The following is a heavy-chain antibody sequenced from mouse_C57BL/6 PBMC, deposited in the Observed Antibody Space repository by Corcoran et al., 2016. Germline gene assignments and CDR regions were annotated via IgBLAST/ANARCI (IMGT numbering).Heavy chain of an antibody. D-gene: IGHD2-3*01. Sequence: QLQQSGRELVRPGPSVKVSWKASGYTFTDYYMNWVKQSHGKSRDWIGDIDPNNGGTSYNQKFKGKATLTVHKSSSTAYMELRSLTSEDSAVYYCARRGWLLPAYWGQGTLVTVSP. CDR1: GYTFTDYY. V-gene: IGHV1-26*01. J-gene: IGHJ3*01. CDR3: ARRGWLLPAY. CDR2: IDPNNGGT.